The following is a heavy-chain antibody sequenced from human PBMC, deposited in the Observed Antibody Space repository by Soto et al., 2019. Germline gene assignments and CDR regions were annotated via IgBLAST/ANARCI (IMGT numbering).Heavy chain of an antibody. CDR1: GGTFSSYA. CDR3: AKWARFGELPCFDY. V-gene: IGHV3-23*04. J-gene: IGHJ4*02. D-gene: IGHD3-10*01. CDR2: ISGSGGST. Sequence: VQLVQSGAEVKKPGSSVKVSCKASGGTFSSYAMSWVRQAPGKGLEWVSAISGSGGSTYYADSVKGRFTISRDNSKNTLYLQMNSLRAEDTAVYYCAKWARFGELPCFDYWGQGTLVTVSS.